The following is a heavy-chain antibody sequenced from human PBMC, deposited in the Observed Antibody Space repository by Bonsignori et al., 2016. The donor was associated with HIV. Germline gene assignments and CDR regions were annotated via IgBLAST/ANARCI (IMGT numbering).Heavy chain of an antibody. CDR2: IIPLFGST. J-gene: IGHJ4*02. Sequence: WVRQAPGQGLEWMGGIIPLFGSTTYGSRFQGRVTITADESTSTIYLALRSLRPDDTAVYYCVRESDYCTNGICSFDSWGQGTLVTVSS. D-gene: IGHD2-8*01. CDR3: VRESDYCTNGICSFDS. V-gene: IGHV1-69*01.